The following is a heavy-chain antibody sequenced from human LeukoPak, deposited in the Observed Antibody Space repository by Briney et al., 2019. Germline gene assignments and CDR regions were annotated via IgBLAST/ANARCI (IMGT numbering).Heavy chain of an antibody. CDR3: ASSIAAAGTGFDY. Sequence: ASVKVSCKASGYTFTSYYTHWVRQAPGQGLEWMGIINPSGGSTSYAQKFQGRVTMTRDTSTSTVYMELSSLRSEDTAVYYCASSIAAAGTGFDYWGQGTLVTVSS. J-gene: IGHJ4*02. CDR1: GYTFTSYY. D-gene: IGHD6-13*01. CDR2: INPSGGST. V-gene: IGHV1-46*03.